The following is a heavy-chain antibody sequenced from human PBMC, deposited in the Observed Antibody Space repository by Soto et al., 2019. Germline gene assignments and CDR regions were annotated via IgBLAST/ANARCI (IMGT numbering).Heavy chain of an antibody. V-gene: IGHV4-4*02. CDR3: ARALMLITGTSIQVDYYYYMDV. CDR1: SGSISSSNW. J-gene: IGHJ6*03. CDR2: IYHSGST. D-gene: IGHD1-7*01. Sequence: SETLSLTCAVSSGSISSSNWWSWVRQPPGKGLEWIGEIYHSGSTNYNPSLKSRVTISVDKSKNQFSLKLSSVTAADTAVYYCARALMLITGTSIQVDYYYYMDVWGKGTTVTVSS.